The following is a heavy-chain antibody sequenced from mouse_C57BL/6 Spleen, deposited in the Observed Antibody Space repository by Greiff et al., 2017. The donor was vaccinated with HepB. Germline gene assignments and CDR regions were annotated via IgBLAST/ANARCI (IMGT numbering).Heavy chain of an antibody. D-gene: IGHD2-5*01. CDR3: AEAYYSNYGESFDY. V-gene: IGHV1-4*01. CDR1: GYTFTSYT. J-gene: IGHJ2*01. CDR2: INPSSGYT. Sequence: QVQLKESGAELARPGASVKMSCKASGYTFTSYTMHWVKQRPGQGLEWIGYINPSSGYTKYNQKFKDKATLTADKSSSTAYMQLSSLTSEDSAVYYCAEAYYSNYGESFDYWGQGTTLTVSS.